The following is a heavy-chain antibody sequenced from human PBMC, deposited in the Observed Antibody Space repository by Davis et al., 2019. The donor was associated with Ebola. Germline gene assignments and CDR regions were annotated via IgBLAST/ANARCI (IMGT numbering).Heavy chain of an antibody. CDR3: ATSKVHNFLYY. Sequence: SSVTVSCKASGGTFSNFVFSWVRQAPGQGLEWMGGIIPVFGTAKYAQKFLGRVTITADESTSTGYMELSSLRSEDPAVYYCATSKVHNFLYYWGQGTLVTVSS. CDR1: GGTFSNFV. D-gene: IGHD1-1*01. J-gene: IGHJ4*02. V-gene: IGHV1-69*13. CDR2: IIPVFGTA.